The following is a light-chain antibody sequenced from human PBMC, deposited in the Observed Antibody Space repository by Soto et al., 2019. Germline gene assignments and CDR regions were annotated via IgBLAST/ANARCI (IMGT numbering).Light chain of an antibody. CDR3: SSYAGSNNYV. J-gene: IGLJ1*01. CDR2: EVF. V-gene: IGLV2-8*01. CDR1: SSDVGNYNY. Sequence: QSVLTQPPSASGFPGQSVTISCTGTSSDVGNYNYVSWYQQHPGKAPKLMIYEVFKRPSGVPDRFSGSKSGNTASLTVSGLQAEDEADYYCSSYAGSNNYVFGTGTKVTVL.